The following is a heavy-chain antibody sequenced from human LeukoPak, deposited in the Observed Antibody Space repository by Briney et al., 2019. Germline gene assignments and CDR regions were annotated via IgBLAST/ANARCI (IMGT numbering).Heavy chain of an antibody. D-gene: IGHD3-9*01. Sequence: PGGSLRLSCAASGFTFNSHAMSWVRQAPGKGLEWVSPISADGVTTYYADSVKGRFTISRDNSKNTLYPQMNSLRAEDTAVYYCGKEGILTGFVDYWGQGTLVTVSS. CDR1: GFTFNSHA. CDR3: GKEGILTGFVDY. J-gene: IGHJ4*02. V-gene: IGHV3-23*01. CDR2: ISADGVTT.